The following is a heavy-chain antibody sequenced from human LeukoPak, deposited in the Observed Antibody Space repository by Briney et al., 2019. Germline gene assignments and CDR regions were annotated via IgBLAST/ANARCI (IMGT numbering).Heavy chain of an antibody. CDR3: ARGNMITFGGAPFDY. V-gene: IGHV4-39*07. D-gene: IGHD3-16*01. Sequence: SETLSLTCTVSGGSISTSGYYWGWIRQPPGKGLEWIGSIYHSGSTYYNPSLKSRVTISVDTSKNQFSLKLSSVTAADTAVYYCARGNMITFGGAPFDYWGQGTLVTVSS. CDR1: GGSISTSGYY. CDR2: IYHSGST. J-gene: IGHJ4*02.